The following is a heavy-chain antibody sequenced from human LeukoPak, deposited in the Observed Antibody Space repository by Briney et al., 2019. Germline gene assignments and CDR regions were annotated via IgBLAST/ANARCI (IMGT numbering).Heavy chain of an antibody. V-gene: IGHV3-30*18. CDR1: GFTFSDYD. CDR3: AKDSYGMDV. CDR2: ISYDGSNG. J-gene: IGHJ6*02. Sequence: GGSLRLSCAASGFTFSDYDMHWVRQAPGKGLEWVAVISYDGSNGYYADSVKGRFTISRDRSKNTVYVQMNSLRPEDTAVYYCAKDSYGMDVWGQGTTVTVSS.